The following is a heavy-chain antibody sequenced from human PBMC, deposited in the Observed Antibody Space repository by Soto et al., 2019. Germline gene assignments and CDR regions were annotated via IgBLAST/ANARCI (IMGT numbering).Heavy chain of an antibody. Sequence: EVQLLESGGGLVQPGGSLRLSCAASGFTFRNYAMSWVRQAPGKGLEWVSAISGSGGNSTFYGDSVKGRFTISRDNSKNTLYLQMNSLGAEDAAVYYCANGGSSCCVDNWGQGTLVTVSS. D-gene: IGHD2-15*01. J-gene: IGHJ4*02. CDR1: GFTFRNYA. CDR2: ISGSGGNST. V-gene: IGHV3-23*01. CDR3: ANGGSSCCVDN.